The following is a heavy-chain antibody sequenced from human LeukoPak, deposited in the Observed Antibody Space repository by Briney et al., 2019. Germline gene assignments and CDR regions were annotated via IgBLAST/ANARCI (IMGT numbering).Heavy chain of an antibody. CDR3: AILGLYDLGAFDI. CDR2: IIPIFGTA. V-gene: IGHV1-69*05. J-gene: IGHJ3*02. CDR1: GGTFSSYA. Sequence: SVKVSCKASGGTFSSYAISWVRQAPGQGLEWMGRIIPIFGTANYAQKFQGRVTITTDESTSTAYMELSSLRSEDTAVYYCAILGLYDLGAFDISGQGTMVTVSS. D-gene: IGHD3-16*01.